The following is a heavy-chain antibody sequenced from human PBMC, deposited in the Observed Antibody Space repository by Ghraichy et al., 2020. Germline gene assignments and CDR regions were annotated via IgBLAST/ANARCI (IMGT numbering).Heavy chain of an antibody. V-gene: IGHV4-59*01. CDR3: ARGRYCTSTSSGTNCHGLDV. CDR1: GGSISSYY. D-gene: IGHD2-2*01. Sequence: SETLSLTCAVYGGSISSYYWSWIRQPPGKGLEWIGYIYYSGNTNYNPSLKSRVTISVDTSKNQFSLKLSSVTAADTAVYYCARGRYCTSTSSGTNCHGLDVWGQGTTVTVSS. CDR2: IYYSGNT. J-gene: IGHJ6*02.